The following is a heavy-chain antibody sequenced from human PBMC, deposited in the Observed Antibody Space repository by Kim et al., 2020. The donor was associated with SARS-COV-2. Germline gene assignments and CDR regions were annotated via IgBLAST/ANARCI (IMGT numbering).Heavy chain of an antibody. CDR3: ARAVRGSGFGVVIIRAYYMDV. Sequence: ASVKVSCKASGYTFTSYDINWVRQATGQGLEWMGWMNPNSGNTGYAQKFQGGVTMTRNTSISTAYMELSSLRSEDTAVYYCARAVRGSGFGVVIIRAYYMDVWGKGTTVTVSS. D-gene: IGHD3-3*01. J-gene: IGHJ6*03. V-gene: IGHV1-8*01. CDR1: GYTFTSYD. CDR2: MNPNSGNT.